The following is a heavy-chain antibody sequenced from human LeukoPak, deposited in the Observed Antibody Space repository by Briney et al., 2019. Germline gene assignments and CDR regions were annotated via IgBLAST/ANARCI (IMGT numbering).Heavy chain of an antibody. CDR2: IYPGDSDT. CDR3: ARFPLGYCSGGSCYSGAFDI. CDR1: GYSFTSYW. Sequence: GESLKISCKGSGYSFTSYWIGWVRQMPGKGLEWMGIIYPGDSDTRYSPSFQGQVTISADKSISTAYLQWSSPKASDTAMYYRARFPLGYCSGGSCYSGAFDIWGQGTMVTVSS. V-gene: IGHV5-51*01. J-gene: IGHJ3*02. D-gene: IGHD2-15*01.